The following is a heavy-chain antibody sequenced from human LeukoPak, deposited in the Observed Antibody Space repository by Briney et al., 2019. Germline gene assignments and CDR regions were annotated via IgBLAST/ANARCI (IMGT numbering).Heavy chain of an antibody. CDR3: ARANGGGAYYPFDY. Sequence: ASVKVSCKASGYSFTGYYIHWVRQAPGQGLEWMGWINPYSGDTDSAQKFQGRVAVTRDTSITTAYMDLSRLTSDDTAVYYCARANGGGAYYPFDYWGQGALVTVSS. J-gene: IGHJ4*02. CDR2: INPYSGDT. CDR1: GYSFTGYY. V-gene: IGHV1-2*02. D-gene: IGHD4-17*01.